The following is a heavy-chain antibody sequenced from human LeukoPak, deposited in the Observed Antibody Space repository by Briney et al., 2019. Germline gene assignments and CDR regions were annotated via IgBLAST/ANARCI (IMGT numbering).Heavy chain of an antibody. D-gene: IGHD1-26*01. CDR3: ARHAPFRADHFDY. CDR1: GGSISSSSYY. V-gene: IGHV4-39*01. J-gene: IGHJ4*02. Sequence: PSETLSLTCIVSGGSISSSSYYWGWIRQPPGKGLEWIGSIYYSGSTYYNPSLKSRVTISVDTSKSQFSLKLSSVTAADTAVYYCARHAPFRADHFDYWGQGTLVTVSS. CDR2: IYYSGST.